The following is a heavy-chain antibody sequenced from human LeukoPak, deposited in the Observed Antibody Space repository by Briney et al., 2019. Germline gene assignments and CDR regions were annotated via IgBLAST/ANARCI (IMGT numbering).Heavy chain of an antibody. J-gene: IGHJ4*02. CDR2: ISSSSGYI. V-gene: IGHV3-21*01. CDR1: GFTFSIYN. Sequence: GGSLRLSCAASGFTFSIYNMNWVRQAPGKGLEWVSSISSSSGYIYYADSVKGRFTISRDNAKNSLYLQMNSLRAEDTAVYYCARLTTTVTTPFDYWGQGALVTGSS. D-gene: IGHD4-11*01. CDR3: ARLTTTVTTPFDY.